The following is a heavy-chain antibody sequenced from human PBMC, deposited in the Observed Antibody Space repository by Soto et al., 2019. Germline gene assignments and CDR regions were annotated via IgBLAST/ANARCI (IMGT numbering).Heavy chain of an antibody. Sequence: EVQLVESGGGLVKPGGSLRLSCISSGFTFRTYTMNWVRQAPGKGLEWVSGIRGFSPYTFYAESVKGRFTISRDNAKNSLYLQMTSLRAEDTAVYYCARDRGDDAHDYYYNAMDVWGQGTTVTVSS. J-gene: IGHJ6*02. CDR3: ARDRGDDAHDYYYNAMDV. V-gene: IGHV3-21*01. D-gene: IGHD3-10*01. CDR2: IRGFSPYT. CDR1: GFTFRTYT.